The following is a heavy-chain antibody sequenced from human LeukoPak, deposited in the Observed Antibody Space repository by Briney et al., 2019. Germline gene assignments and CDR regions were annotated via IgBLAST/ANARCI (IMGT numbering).Heavy chain of an antibody. V-gene: IGHV3-7*04. CDR2: IKEGESER. D-gene: IGHD3-22*01. CDR1: GFTFRSYR. Sequence: GRSLRLSCAASGFTFRSYRINWVRQPPGKWLEWVASIKEGESERCYVDSVTGRFNITRDNANISLYLQMNSLRAEDTAVYYCARGDNSAFDIWGQGTMVTVSS. CDR3: ARGDNSAFDI. J-gene: IGHJ3*02.